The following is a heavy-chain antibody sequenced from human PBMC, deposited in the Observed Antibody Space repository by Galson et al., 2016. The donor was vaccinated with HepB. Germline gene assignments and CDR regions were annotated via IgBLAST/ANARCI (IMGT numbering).Heavy chain of an antibody. CDR1: GFRFSSYG. CDR3: AKGDTIFGGYYGMDV. Sequence: SLRLSCAASGFRFSSYGMHWVRQAPGKGLEWAAVISYDGSKKYYADSVKGRFTMSRDNSKNTLYLQMNSLRGEDTAVYYCAKGDTIFGGYYGMDVWGKGTTVTVSS. V-gene: IGHV3-30*18. J-gene: IGHJ6*04. D-gene: IGHD3-3*01. CDR2: ISYDGSKK.